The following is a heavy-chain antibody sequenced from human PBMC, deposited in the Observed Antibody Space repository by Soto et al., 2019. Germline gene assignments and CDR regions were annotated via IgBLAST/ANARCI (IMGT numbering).Heavy chain of an antibody. CDR2: CIPIVGTA. D-gene: IGHD6-13*01. V-gene: IGHV1-69*01. J-gene: IGHJ5*02. Sequence: QVQLVQSGAEVKKPGSSGKVSCKASGGTFSSYAISWVRQAPGQGLEWMGGCIPIVGTANYAQKFQGRVTITADDSTSTPYMALSSLRSEDTAVYYCALRGGSSWHGGWWFDPWGQGTLVPVSS. CDR1: GGTFSSYA. CDR3: ALRGGSSWHGGWWFDP.